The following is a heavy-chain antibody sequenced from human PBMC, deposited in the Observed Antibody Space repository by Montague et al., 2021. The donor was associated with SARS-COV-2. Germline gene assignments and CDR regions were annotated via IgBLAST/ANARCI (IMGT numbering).Heavy chain of an antibody. D-gene: IGHD2-15*01. CDR3: ARGPGTVFAICSAFAAAGAIDE. V-gene: IGHV4-34*01. J-gene: IGHJ3*01. Sequence: SETLSLTCAVYGGSFTDFYWTWIRQPPGKGLEWIGESNDRGSSNYNPALKNRVTISLDKSKNQISLKLTSVTAADTATYYCARGPGTVFAICSAFAAAGAIDEWGQGTTVTVS. CDR1: GGSFTDFY. CDR2: SNDRGSS.